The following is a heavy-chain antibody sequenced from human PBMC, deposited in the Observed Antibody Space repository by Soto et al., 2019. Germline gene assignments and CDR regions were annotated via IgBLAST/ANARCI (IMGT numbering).Heavy chain of an antibody. Sequence: GGSLRLSCAASGFTFSSYSMNWVRQAPGKGLEWVSYISSSSSTIYYADSVKGRFTISRDNAKNSLYLQMNSLRDEDTAVYYCAREPRYYYDSSGYLNWFDPWGKGTLVTVSS. CDR1: GFTFSSYS. CDR2: ISSSSSTI. J-gene: IGHJ5*02. CDR3: AREPRYYYDSSGYLNWFDP. D-gene: IGHD3-22*01. V-gene: IGHV3-48*02.